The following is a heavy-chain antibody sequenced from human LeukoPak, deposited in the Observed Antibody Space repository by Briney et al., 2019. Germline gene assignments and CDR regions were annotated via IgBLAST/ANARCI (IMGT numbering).Heavy chain of an antibody. Sequence: GGSLRLSCAASGFTFSHYEVNWVRQAPGKGLEWISYIRSSGTTIYYADSVKGRFTISRDNAKNSLYLQMNSLRAEDTAVYYCARERYYDSSGYDYWGRGTLVTVSS. CDR2: IRSSGTTI. J-gene: IGHJ4*02. CDR3: ARERYYDSSGYDY. D-gene: IGHD3-22*01. CDR1: GFTFSHYE. V-gene: IGHV3-48*03.